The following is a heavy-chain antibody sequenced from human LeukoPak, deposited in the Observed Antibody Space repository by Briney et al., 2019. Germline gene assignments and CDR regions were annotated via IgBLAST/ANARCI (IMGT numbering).Heavy chain of an antibody. D-gene: IGHD5/OR15-5a*01. CDR1: GFTFSSSW. CDR3: ARDVYRSFDY. J-gene: IGHJ4*02. V-gene: IGHV3-7*01. Sequence: GGSLRLSCVASGFTFSSSWMNWVRQAPGKGLEWVANIKYDGSEEYYVDSVKGRFTISRDNAQYSLYLQMNNLRAEDTAVYYCARDVYRSFDYWGQGTLVTVSS. CDR2: IKYDGSEE.